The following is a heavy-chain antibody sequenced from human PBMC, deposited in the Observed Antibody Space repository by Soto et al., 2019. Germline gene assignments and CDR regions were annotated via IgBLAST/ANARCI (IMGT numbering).Heavy chain of an antibody. Sequence: VQLVESGGGLVKPGSSVKVSCKASGGTFSSYAISWVRQAPGQGLEWMGGIIPIFGTANYAQKFQGRVTITADESTSTAYMELSSLRSEDTAVYYCAREPHGSGSYLYFDYWGQGTLVTVSS. D-gene: IGHD3-10*01. V-gene: IGHV1-69*01. CDR3: AREPHGSGSYLYFDY. CDR2: IIPIFGTA. J-gene: IGHJ4*02. CDR1: GGTFSSYA.